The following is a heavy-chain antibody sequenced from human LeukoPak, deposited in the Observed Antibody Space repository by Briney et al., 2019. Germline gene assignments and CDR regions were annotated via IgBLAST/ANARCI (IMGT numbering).Heavy chain of an antibody. V-gene: IGHV1-2*02. Sequence: ASVKVSCKASGYTFTCYYMHWVRQAPGQGLEWMGWINPNSGGTNYAQKFQGRVTMTRDTSISTAYMELSRLRSDDTAVYYCAREIQDYYYYMDVWGKGTTVTVSS. CDR1: GYTFTCYY. CDR3: AREIQDYYYYMDV. J-gene: IGHJ6*03. CDR2: INPNSGGT.